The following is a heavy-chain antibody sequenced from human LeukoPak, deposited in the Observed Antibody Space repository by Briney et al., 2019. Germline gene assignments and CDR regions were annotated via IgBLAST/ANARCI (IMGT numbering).Heavy chain of an antibody. CDR3: ARRDYFDD. V-gene: IGHV3-74*01. CDR1: GFTFSSYW. J-gene: IGHJ4*02. CDR2: INSDGSYT. Sequence: PGGSLRLSCAASGFTFSSYWMHWVRQAPGKGLVWVSRINSDGSYTNYADSVKGRFAISRDNAKNTLYLQLNSLRAEDTAVYYCARRDYFDDWGQGTLVTVPS.